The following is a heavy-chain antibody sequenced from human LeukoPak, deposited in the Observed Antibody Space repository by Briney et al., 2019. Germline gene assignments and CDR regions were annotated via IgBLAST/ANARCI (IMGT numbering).Heavy chain of an antibody. Sequence: VASVKVSCKASGYTFTTYDINWVRQATGQGLEWMGWMNPNSGNTGYAQKFQGRVTMTRNTSISTAYMELSSLRSEDTAVYYCARGPYYGSGSYRVDAFDIWGQGTMVTVSS. CDR3: ARGPYYGSGSYRVDAFDI. J-gene: IGHJ3*02. CDR1: GYTFTTYD. CDR2: MNPNSGNT. V-gene: IGHV1-8*02. D-gene: IGHD3-10*01.